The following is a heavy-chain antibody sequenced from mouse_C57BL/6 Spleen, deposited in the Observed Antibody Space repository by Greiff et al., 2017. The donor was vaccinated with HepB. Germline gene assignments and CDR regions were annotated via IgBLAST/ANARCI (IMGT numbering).Heavy chain of an antibody. Sequence: EVKLMESGGDLVKPGGSLKLSCAASGFTFSSYGMSWVRQTPDKRLEWVATISSGGSYTYYPDSVKGRFTISRDNAKHTLYLHMSSLKSEDTSMYSCARHSSHRSHWSFDVWGTGTSVTVSS. CDR1: GFTFSSYG. D-gene: IGHD1-1*01. CDR2: ISSGGSYT. J-gene: IGHJ1*03. CDR3: ARHSSHRSHWSFDV. V-gene: IGHV5-6*01.